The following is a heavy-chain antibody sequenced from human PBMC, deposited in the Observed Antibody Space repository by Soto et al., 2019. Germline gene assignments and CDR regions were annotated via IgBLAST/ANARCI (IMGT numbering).Heavy chain of an antibody. D-gene: IGHD2-15*01. CDR2: IIPIFGIT. V-gene: IGHV1-69*01. CDR1: GGTFSNYA. CDR3: ARGPREAIVSGGLDL. J-gene: IGHJ4*02. Sequence: QLVQSGPEVKKPGSSVRVSCTASGGTFSNYAINWVRQAPGQGLEWMGWIIPIFGITNYAQKFRDGVTITADESTSTAYMELSSLKSDDTAVYYCARGPREAIVSGGLDLWGRGTLVTVSS.